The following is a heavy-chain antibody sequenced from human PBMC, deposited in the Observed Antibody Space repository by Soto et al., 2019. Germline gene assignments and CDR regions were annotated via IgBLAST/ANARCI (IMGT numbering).Heavy chain of an antibody. Sequence: ASVKVSCKASGGTFSSYAISWVRQAPGQGLEWMGGIIPIFGTANYAQKFQGRVTITADESTGTAYMELSSLRSEDTAVYYCARVARIAAAKIKDAFDICGPGTIVTVSS. V-gene: IGHV1-69*13. J-gene: IGHJ3*02. CDR1: GGTFSSYA. CDR2: IIPIFGTA. D-gene: IGHD6-13*01. CDR3: ARVARIAAAKIKDAFDI.